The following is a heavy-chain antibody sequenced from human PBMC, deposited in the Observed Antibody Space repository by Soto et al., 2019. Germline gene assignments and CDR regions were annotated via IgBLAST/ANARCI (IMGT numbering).Heavy chain of an antibody. CDR2: ISGSGGST. J-gene: IGHJ4*02. D-gene: IGHD2-15*01. V-gene: IGHV3-23*01. CDR1: GFTFSSYA. Sequence: GGSLRLSCAVSGFTFSSYAMSWVRQAPGKGLEWVSAISGSGGSTYYADFVKGRFTISRDNSKNTLYLQMNSLRAEDTAVYYCAKDKIVVVVAATPDYFDYWGQGTLVTVSS. CDR3: AKDKIVVVVAATPDYFDY.